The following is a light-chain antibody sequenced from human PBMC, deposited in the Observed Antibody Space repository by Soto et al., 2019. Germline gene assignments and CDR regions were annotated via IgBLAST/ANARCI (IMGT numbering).Light chain of an antibody. CDR3: HQFNNYPRT. Sequence: DIQLTQSPSFLSASVGDRVTITCRASQGISGYLAWYQQQPGKAPKLLIYAASTLHRGVPSTFSGSGSGTEFTLTISSLQPEDFATYYCHQFNNYPRTFGQGTKLDIK. CDR1: QGISGY. V-gene: IGKV1-9*01. J-gene: IGKJ2*01. CDR2: AAS.